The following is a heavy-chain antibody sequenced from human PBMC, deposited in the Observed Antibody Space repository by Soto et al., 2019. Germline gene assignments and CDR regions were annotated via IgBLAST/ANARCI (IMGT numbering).Heavy chain of an antibody. J-gene: IGHJ4*02. V-gene: IGHV3-30-3*01. CDR2: ISYDGSNK. CDR3: ATSMTTEGALRY. D-gene: IGHD4-17*01. Sequence: QVQLVESGGGVVQPGRSLRLYCAASGFTFSSYAMHWVRQAPGKGLEWVAVISYDGSNKYYADSVKGRFTISRDNSKNTLYLQMNSLRAEDTAVYYCATSMTTEGALRYWGQGTLVTVSS. CDR1: GFTFSSYA.